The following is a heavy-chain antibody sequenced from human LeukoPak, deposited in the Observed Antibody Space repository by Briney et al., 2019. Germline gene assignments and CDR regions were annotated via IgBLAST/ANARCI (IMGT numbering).Heavy chain of an antibody. CDR3: ARGLDNNQ. V-gene: IGHV3-7*01. J-gene: IGHJ4*02. Sequence: GGSLRLSRAASGFPFSTYYMSWVRQAPGKGLEWVANIKEDGSDKYYVDSVKGRFTVSRDNAKNSVFLQMNSLRAEDTAVYYCARGLDNNQWGQGTLVTVSS. CDR2: IKEDGSDK. CDR1: GFPFSTYY. D-gene: IGHD1-14*01.